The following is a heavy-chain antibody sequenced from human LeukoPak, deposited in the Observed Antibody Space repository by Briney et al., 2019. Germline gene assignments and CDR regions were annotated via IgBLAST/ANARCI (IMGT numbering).Heavy chain of an antibody. CDR1: GFTFSDYH. CDR2: ISSSGSTI. J-gene: IGHJ5*02. D-gene: IGHD3-3*01. CDR3: ARDRRAMDYDFWSGYYIGRFDP. V-gene: IGHV3-11*04. Sequence: GGSLRLSCAASGFTFSDYHMSWIRQAPGKGLEWVSYISSSGSTIYYADSVKGRFTISRDNAKNSLYLQMNSLRAEDTAVYYRARDRRAMDYDFWSGYYIGRFDPWGQGTLVTVSS.